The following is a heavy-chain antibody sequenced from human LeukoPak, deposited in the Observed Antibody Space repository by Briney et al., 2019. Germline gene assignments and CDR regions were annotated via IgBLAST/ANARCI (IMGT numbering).Heavy chain of an antibody. CDR1: GFTLSKFW. CDR2: IKQDGSES. V-gene: IGHV3-7*01. Sequence: GGSLRLSCPASGFTLSKFWMSWVRQAPGKGLEWVANIKQDGSESNYIDSVRGRFTISRDNAKNSLNLQMNSLRAEDTAVYYCVRHGGSLDYWGQGTLVTVSS. CDR3: VRHGGSLDY. D-gene: IGHD3-10*01. J-gene: IGHJ4*02.